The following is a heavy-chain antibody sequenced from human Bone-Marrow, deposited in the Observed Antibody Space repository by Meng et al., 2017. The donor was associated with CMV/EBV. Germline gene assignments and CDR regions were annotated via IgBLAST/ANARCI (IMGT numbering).Heavy chain of an antibody. D-gene: IGHD1-26*01. V-gene: IGHV3-33*06. CDR1: FSISGDG. CDR3: AKGSWRRGSPRGGMDV. J-gene: IGHJ6*02. CDR2: KWYDGSNK. Sequence: FSISGDGMHRGRRAPGKGVEWVAVKWYDGSNKYYADSVKGRFTISRDNSKNTLYLQMNSLRAEDTAVYYCAKGSWRRGSPRGGMDVWGQGTTVTVSS.